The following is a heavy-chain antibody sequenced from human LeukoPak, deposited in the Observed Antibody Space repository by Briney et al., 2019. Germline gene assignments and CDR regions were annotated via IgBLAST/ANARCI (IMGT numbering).Heavy chain of an antibody. V-gene: IGHV4-39*07. CDR3: ARDGSGSFYWFDP. CDR2: IYYSGST. CDR1: GGSISSYY. D-gene: IGHD3-10*01. J-gene: IGHJ5*02. Sequence: PSETLSLTCTVSGGSISSYYWGWIRQPPGKGLEWIGSIYYSGSTYYNPSLKSRVTISVDTSKNQFSLKLSSVTAADTAVYYCARDGSGSFYWFDPWGQGTLVTVSS.